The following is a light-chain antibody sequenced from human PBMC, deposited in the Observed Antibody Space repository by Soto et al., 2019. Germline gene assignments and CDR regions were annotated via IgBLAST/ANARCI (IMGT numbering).Light chain of an antibody. CDR1: QSVSTN. J-gene: IGKJ2*01. Sequence: EIVMTQSPATLSVSPGEGATLSCRASQSVSTNLAWYQQKPGQAPRLLIYGASTRATGIPARFSGSGSGTEFTLTISSLQSEDFAIYYCQQYNNWPPYTFGQGTKLEIK. V-gene: IGKV3-15*01. CDR3: QQYNNWPPYT. CDR2: GAS.